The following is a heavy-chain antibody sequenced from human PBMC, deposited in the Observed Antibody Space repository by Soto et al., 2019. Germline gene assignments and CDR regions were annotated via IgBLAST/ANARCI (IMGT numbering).Heavy chain of an antibody. D-gene: IGHD3-22*01. Sequence: SETLSLTCTVSGGSVNTAPYHWSWIRQSPRNGLEWIGNIYYTGSTNYNPSFESRVAISLDTSNNQFSLRLTSLTAADTAVYFCARDHHSYYDTSGYYPYFDFWGEGTLVTVSS. CDR3: ARDHHSYYDTSGYYPYFDF. CDR1: GGSVNTAPYH. CDR2: IYYTGST. V-gene: IGHV4-61*01. J-gene: IGHJ4*02.